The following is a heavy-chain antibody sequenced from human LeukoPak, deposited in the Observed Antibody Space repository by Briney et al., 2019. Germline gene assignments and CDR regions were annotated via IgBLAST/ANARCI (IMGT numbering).Heavy chain of an antibody. Sequence: PGRSLRLSCAASGFTFDDYAMHSVRQAPGKGLEWVSGISWNSGSIGYADSVKGRFTISRDNAKNSLYLQMNSLRAEDTALYFCAKDISDYYDSSGYYVYWGQGTLVTVSS. J-gene: IGHJ4*02. V-gene: IGHV3-9*01. D-gene: IGHD3-22*01. CDR1: GFTFDDYA. CDR2: ISWNSGSI. CDR3: AKDISDYYDSSGYYVY.